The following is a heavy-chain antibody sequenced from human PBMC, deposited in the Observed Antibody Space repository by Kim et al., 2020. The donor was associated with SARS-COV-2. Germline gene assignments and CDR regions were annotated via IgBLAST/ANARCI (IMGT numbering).Heavy chain of an antibody. CDR3: AREYGSETWRDAFDI. Sequence: GGSLRLSCAASEFTFSNYEMNWVRQAPGEGLEWVAYISSRGTTIYYADSVKGRFTISRDNARNSLYLQMNSMRAEDTAVYFCAREYGSETWRDAFDIWGQGTIVTVSS. V-gene: IGHV3-48*03. J-gene: IGHJ3*02. D-gene: IGHD3-10*01. CDR1: EFTFSNYE. CDR2: ISSRGTTI.